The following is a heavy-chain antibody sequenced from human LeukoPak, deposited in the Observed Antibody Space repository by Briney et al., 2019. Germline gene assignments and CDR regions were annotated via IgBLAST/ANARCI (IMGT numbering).Heavy chain of an antibody. CDR2: IKGKTDGETT. CDR1: GSTFSNAW. J-gene: IGHJ4*02. CDR3: TTFYDSGGYSPGGG. D-gene: IGHD3-10*01. V-gene: IGHV3-15*01. Sequence: GGSLRLSCVASGSTFSNAWMGWVRQAPGKGLEWVGRIKGKTDGETTDYAAPVKGIFTISRDDSKNTLYLQINSLKTEDTAVYYCTTFYDSGGYSPGGGWGQGTLVTVSS.